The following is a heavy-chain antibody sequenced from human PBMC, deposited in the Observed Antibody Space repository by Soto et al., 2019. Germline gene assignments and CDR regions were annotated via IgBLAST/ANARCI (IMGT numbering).Heavy chain of an antibody. V-gene: IGHV4-61*01. J-gene: IGHJ2*01. CDR2: IYRGSP. CDR3: SRDQGLGAGYFAL. Sequence: QVQLQESGPGQVKPSETLFLTCTVSGGSVSSGTYYWSWIRQPAGKGLEWMGYIYRGSPNYNPSLESRATISEDTSRTQFSLMLSSVTAADTAVYYCSRDQGLGAGYFALWGRGTLVTVSS. CDR1: GGSVSSGTYY. D-gene: IGHD7-27*01.